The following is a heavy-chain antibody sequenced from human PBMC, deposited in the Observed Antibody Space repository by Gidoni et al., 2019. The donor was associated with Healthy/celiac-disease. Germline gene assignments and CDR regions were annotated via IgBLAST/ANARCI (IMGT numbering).Heavy chain of an antibody. CDR1: GYSISSGYY. J-gene: IGHJ4*02. V-gene: IGHV4-38-2*01. Sequence: QVQLQESGPGLVKPSETLSLTCAVSGYSISSGYYWGWIRQPPGKGLEWIGSSYHSGSTYYNPSLKSRVTISVDTSKNQFSLKLSSVTAADTAVYYCATATVTIALHDYWGQGTLVTVSS. CDR3: ATATVTIALHDY. D-gene: IGHD4-17*01. CDR2: SYHSGST.